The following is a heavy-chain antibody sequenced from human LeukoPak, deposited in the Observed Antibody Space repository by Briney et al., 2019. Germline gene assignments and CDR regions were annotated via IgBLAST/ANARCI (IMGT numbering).Heavy chain of an antibody. D-gene: IGHD3-3*01. V-gene: IGHV3-23*01. CDR2: ISGSGGST. J-gene: IGHJ6*02. CDR1: GGSINNNN. Sequence: ETLSLTCAVSGGSINNNNWWSWVRQTPGKGLEWVSAISGSGGSTYYADSVKGRFTISRDNSKNTLFLQMNSLRAEDTAPYYCAKSVAIYFYYGLDVWGQGTTVTVSS. CDR3: AKSVAIYFYYGLDV.